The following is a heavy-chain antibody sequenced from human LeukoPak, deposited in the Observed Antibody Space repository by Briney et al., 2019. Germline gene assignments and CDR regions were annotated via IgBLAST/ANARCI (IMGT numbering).Heavy chain of an antibody. V-gene: IGHV3-72*01. CDR2: SRNKANSYTT. J-gene: IGHJ4*02. D-gene: IGHD4/OR15-4a*01. Sequence: EPGGSLRLSCAASGFTFSDHYMDGVRQAPGKGLEWVGRSRNKANSYTTEYAPSVKGRFTISRDDTKNSLLLQMNSLKTEDTAVYYCARVPPTGATYSFDYWGQGTLVTVSS. CDR3: ARVPPTGATYSFDY. CDR1: GFTFSDHY.